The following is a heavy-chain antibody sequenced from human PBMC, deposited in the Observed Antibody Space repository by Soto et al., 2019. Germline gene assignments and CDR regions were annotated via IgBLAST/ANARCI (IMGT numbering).Heavy chain of an antibody. Sequence: PSETLSLTCAVSGGSISSGGYPWSWIRQPPGKGLEWIGYIYHSGSTYYNPSLKSRVTISVDRSKNQFSLKLSSVTAADTAVYYCARAPDDCISTSCYGYFDYWGQGTLVPVSS. D-gene: IGHD2-2*01. V-gene: IGHV4-30-2*01. CDR3: ARAPDDCISTSCYGYFDY. CDR2: IYHSGST. CDR1: GGSISSGGYP. J-gene: IGHJ4*02.